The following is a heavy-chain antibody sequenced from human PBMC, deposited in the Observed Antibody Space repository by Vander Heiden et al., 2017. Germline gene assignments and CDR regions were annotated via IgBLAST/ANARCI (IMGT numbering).Heavy chain of an antibody. CDR3: AREGGSWRPFDY. V-gene: IGHV4-4*07. CDR2: IYASGNT. D-gene: IGHD3-16*01. J-gene: IGHJ4*02. CDR1: GGSISPYY. Sequence: QVQLQESGPGLVKPSETLSLNCSVSGGSISPYYWSWIRQPAGKGLEWLGHIYASGNTNYNPSLKSRLTLSVDTSKNQFSLKLSSVTAADTAVYYCAREGGSWRPFDYWGQGTLVTVSS.